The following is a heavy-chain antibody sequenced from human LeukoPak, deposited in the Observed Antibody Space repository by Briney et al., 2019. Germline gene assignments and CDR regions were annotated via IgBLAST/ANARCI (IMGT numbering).Heavy chain of an antibody. CDR1: GYSISSGYY. CDR3: ARASYSYDINGWVPFDY. J-gene: IGHJ4*02. V-gene: IGHV4-38-2*02. Sequence: SETLSLTCTVSGYSISSGYYWGWIRQPPGKGLEWIGSSYHSGSTYYNPSLKSRVTISVDTSKNQFSLKLSSVTAADTAVYYCARASYSYDINGWVPFDYWGQGTLVTVSS. D-gene: IGHD3-22*01. CDR2: SYHSGST.